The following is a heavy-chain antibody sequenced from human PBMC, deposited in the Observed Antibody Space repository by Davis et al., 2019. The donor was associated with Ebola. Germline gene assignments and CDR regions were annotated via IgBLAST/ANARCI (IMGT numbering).Heavy chain of an antibody. Sequence: PGGSLRLSCAASGFTFSSYSMNWVRQAPGKGLEWVSYISSSSSTIYYADSVKGRFTISRDNSKNTLYLQMNSLRAEDTAVYYCARLNYDFWSGYYMGGMDVWGQGTTVTVSS. CDR1: GFTFSSYS. CDR2: ISSSSSTI. CDR3: ARLNYDFWSGYYMGGMDV. D-gene: IGHD3-3*01. V-gene: IGHV3-48*01. J-gene: IGHJ6*02.